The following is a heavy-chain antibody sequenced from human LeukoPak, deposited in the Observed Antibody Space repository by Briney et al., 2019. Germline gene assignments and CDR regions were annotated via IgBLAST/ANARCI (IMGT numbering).Heavy chain of an antibody. CDR1: RFTVSSNY. CDR3: AREGKYQLLYAFDI. CDR2: IYSGGST. Sequence: GGSLRLSCAASRFTVSSNYMSWVRQAPGKGLVWVSVIYSGGSTYYADSVKGRFTISRDNSKNTLYLQMNSLRAEDTAVYYCAREGKYQLLYAFDIWGQGTMVTVSS. D-gene: IGHD2-2*01. J-gene: IGHJ3*02. V-gene: IGHV3-53*01.